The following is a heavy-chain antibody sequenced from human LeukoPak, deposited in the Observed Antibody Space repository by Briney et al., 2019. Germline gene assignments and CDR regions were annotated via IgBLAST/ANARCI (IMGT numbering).Heavy chain of an antibody. Sequence: GASMKVSCKAFGGTFSSYTISWVRQAPGQGLEWMGGIIPIFGTANYAQKFQGRVTITADESTSTAYMELSSLRSEDTAVYYCARIVTTVLGWFDPWGQGTLVTVSS. CDR2: IIPIFGTA. CDR1: GGTFSSYT. D-gene: IGHD4-11*01. CDR3: ARIVTTVLGWFDP. V-gene: IGHV1-69*13. J-gene: IGHJ5*02.